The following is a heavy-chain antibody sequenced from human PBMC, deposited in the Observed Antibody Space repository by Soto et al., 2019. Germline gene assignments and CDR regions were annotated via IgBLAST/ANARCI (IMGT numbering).Heavy chain of an antibody. Sequence: HEHLVQSGAEVKRPGASLKVSCQASGYSFTGYYIHWVRQAPGQGLEWMGWINPDSGATNYAQNFQGRVTLTSDTSISTASMDLTSLTSDDTAVYYCARGDYGTGGYPFPYFDYWGQGTRVIVSS. CDR1: GYSFTGYY. D-gene: IGHD2-8*02. V-gene: IGHV1-2*02. CDR3: ARGDYGTGGYPFPYFDY. J-gene: IGHJ4*02. CDR2: INPDSGAT.